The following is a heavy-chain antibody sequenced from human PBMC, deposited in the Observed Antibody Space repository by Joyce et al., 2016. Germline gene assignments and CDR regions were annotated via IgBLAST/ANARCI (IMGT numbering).Heavy chain of an antibody. CDR3: ARTGITTTGRRGSPMDV. CDR1: GGSFNDYY. D-gene: IGHD1-14*01. Sequence: QVQLHQWGAGLLKPSETLSLTCAVSGGSFNDYYWTWIRQPPGKGLELIGEINHSGTTNYSPSLRGRVTMSLDKSNNQFSLKLNSVGAADTATYYCARTGITTTGRRGSPMDVWGQGTTVIVSS. CDR2: INHSGTT. V-gene: IGHV4-34*01. J-gene: IGHJ6*02.